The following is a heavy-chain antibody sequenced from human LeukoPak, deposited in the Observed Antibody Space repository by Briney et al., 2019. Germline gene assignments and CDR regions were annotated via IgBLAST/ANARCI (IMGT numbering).Heavy chain of an antibody. CDR2: IYTSGST. V-gene: IGHV4-61*02. CDR3: ARDSLEWLPFDI. D-gene: IGHD3-3*01. J-gene: IGHJ3*02. Sequence: PSETLSLTCTVSGGSISSNSYYWSWIRQPAGKGLEWIGRIYTSGSTNYNPSLRSRVTMSVDTSKNQFSLKLSSVTAADTAVYYCARDSLEWLPFDIWGQGTMVTVSS. CDR1: GGSISSNSYY.